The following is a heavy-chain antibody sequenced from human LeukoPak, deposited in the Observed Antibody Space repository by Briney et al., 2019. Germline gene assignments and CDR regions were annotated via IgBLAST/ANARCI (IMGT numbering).Heavy chain of an antibody. Sequence: ASLKVSCKFSGDTLSELAMHWVRQAPGKGLEWMGGFDPEDGETIYAQKFQGRFTMTEDTSTDTAYMGLRSLRSDDTAVYYCAAGGVYSLLDHWGQGTQVTVSS. CDR2: FDPEDGET. D-gene: IGHD5/OR15-5a*01. J-gene: IGHJ4*02. CDR3: AAGGVYSLLDH. V-gene: IGHV1-24*01. CDR1: GDTLSELA.